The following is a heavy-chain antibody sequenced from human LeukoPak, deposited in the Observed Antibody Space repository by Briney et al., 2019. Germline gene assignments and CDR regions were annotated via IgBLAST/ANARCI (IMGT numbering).Heavy chain of an antibody. V-gene: IGHV4-4*07. CDR2: IYVSGSS. Sequence: PSETLSLTCTVSGASISSYYWSWIRQPAGKGLEWIGRIYVSGSSVYNPSLKSRVTISVDTSKNQFSLKLSSVTAADTAVYYCARGAAPYYFDYWGQGTLVTVSS. D-gene: IGHD6-13*01. J-gene: IGHJ4*02. CDR1: GASISSYY. CDR3: ARGAAPYYFDY.